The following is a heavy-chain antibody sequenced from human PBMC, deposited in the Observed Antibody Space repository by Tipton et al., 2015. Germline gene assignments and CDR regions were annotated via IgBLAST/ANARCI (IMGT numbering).Heavy chain of an antibody. D-gene: IGHD5-24*01. CDR1: GASLSGGTYY. CDR2: IYHSGNT. CDR3: ARDLEHGMDV. V-gene: IGHV4-61*01. J-gene: IGHJ6*02. Sequence: TLSLTCTVSGASLSGGTYYWSWIRQPPGKALEWIGYIYHSGNTYYNPSLESRVTISVDTSKNQFSLKLSSVTAADTAVYYCARDLEHGMDVWGHGTTVTVSS.